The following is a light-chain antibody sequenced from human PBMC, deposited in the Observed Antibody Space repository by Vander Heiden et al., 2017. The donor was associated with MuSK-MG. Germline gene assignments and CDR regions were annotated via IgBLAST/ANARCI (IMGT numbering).Light chain of an antibody. CDR2: TNS. Sequence: SILTQPPSASGTPGQRVTISCSGSTSSVGINSVTWYRQLPGAAPQLLIYTNSHRPSGVPDRFSGSKSGTSASLAISGLQSEDEADYYCAAWDDSLNGPVFGGGTKLTVL. J-gene: IGLJ2*01. CDR3: AAWDDSLNGPV. V-gene: IGLV1-44*01. CDR1: TSSVGINS.